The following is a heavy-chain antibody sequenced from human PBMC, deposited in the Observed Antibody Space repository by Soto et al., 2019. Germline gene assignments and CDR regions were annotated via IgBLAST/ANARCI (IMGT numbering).Heavy chain of an antibody. CDR1: GFTFDDYA. V-gene: IGHV3-9*01. Sequence: SLRLSCAASGFTFDDYAMHWVRQAPGKGLEWVSGISWNSGTIVYADSVKGRFTISRDNAKNSLYLQMNSLRGEDTALYYCAKDMRGGSSSSRYYYGLDVWGQGTTVTVS. J-gene: IGHJ6*02. D-gene: IGHD6-13*01. CDR3: AKDMRGGSSSSRYYYGLDV. CDR2: ISWNSGTI.